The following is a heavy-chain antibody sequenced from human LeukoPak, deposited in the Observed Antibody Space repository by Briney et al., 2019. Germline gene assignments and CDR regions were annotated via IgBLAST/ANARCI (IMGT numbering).Heavy chain of an antibody. J-gene: IGHJ4*02. D-gene: IGHD3-16*01. CDR3: ATGSRWGTTRTY. V-gene: IGHV1-69*06. Sequence: GASVTVSCKASGGTFSSYAISWVRQAPGQGLEWMGGIIPIFGTANYAQKFQGRVTMTEDTSTDTAYMELSSLRSEDTAVYYCATGSRWGTTRTYWGQGTLVTVSS. CDR2: IIPIFGTA. CDR1: GGTFSSYA.